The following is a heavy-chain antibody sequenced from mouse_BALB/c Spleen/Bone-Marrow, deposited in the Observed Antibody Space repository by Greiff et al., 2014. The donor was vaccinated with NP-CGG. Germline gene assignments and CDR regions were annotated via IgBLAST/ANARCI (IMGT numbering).Heavy chain of an antibody. D-gene: IGHD2-1*01. Sequence: VQLQQSGAELVKPGASVKLSRTASGFNIKDTYMHWVKQRPEQGLEWIGRTDPANGNTKYDPKFQGKATITADTSSNTAYLQLSSLTSEDAAVYYCAIYYGNYYAMDYWGQGTSVTVSS. CDR2: TDPANGNT. J-gene: IGHJ4*01. CDR1: GFNIKDTY. CDR3: AIYYGNYYAMDY. V-gene: IGHV14-3*02.